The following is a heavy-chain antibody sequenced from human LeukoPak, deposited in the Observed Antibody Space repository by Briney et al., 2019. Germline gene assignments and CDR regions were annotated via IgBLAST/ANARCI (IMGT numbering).Heavy chain of an antibody. CDR2: TYYSGST. D-gene: IGHD2-2*01. V-gene: IGHV4-39*01. J-gene: IGHJ5*02. CDR1: GGSISSSSYY. Sequence: SETLSLTCTVSGGSISSSSYYWGWIRQPPGKGLEWIGSTYYSGSTYYNPSLKSRVTISVDTSKNQFSLKLSSVTAADTAVYYCARAVCCSRCYLEFEPRGQGTLVTVSS. CDR3: ARAVCCSRCYLEFEP.